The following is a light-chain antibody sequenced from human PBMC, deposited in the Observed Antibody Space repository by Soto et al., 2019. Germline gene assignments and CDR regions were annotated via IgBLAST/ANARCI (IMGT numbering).Light chain of an antibody. CDR3: SSYTSSSTLVV. J-gene: IGLJ2*01. CDR1: ISDVGGYNY. Sequence: QSVLTEPASVSGSPGQSITISCTGTISDVGGYNYVSWYQQHPGRAPKLMIYEVSNRPSGVSNRFSGSKSGNTASLTISGLXAEDEADYYCSSYTSSSTLVVFGGGTQVTVL. CDR2: EVS. V-gene: IGLV2-14*01.